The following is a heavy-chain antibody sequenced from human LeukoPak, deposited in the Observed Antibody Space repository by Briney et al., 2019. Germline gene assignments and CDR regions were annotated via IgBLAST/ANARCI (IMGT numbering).Heavy chain of an antibody. CDR2: IKQDGSEK. D-gene: IGHD5-18*01. V-gene: IGHV3-7*01. J-gene: IGHJ4*02. CDR1: GFTFSNYW. CDR3: ARVGMQLWSSYYFDY. Sequence: GGSLRLSCAASGFTFSNYWMSWVRQAPGKGLEWVANIKQDGSEKYYVDSVKGRFTISRDNAKNSLYLQMNSLRAEDTAVYYCARVGMQLWSSYYFDYWGQGTLVTVSS.